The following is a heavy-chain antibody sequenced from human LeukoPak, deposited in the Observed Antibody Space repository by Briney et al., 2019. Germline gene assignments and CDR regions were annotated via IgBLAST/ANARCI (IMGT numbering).Heavy chain of an antibody. V-gene: IGHV1-2*02. CDR2: INPNSGGT. CDR1: GYTFTGYY. J-gene: IGHJ4*02. Sequence: ASVKVSCKASGYTFTGYYMHWVRQAPGQGLEWMGWINPNSGGTNYAQKFQGRVTVTRDTSISTAYMELSTLRSDDTAVYYCARGGEYSRSSSTYWGQGTLVTVSS. D-gene: IGHD6-6*01. CDR3: ARGGEYSRSSSTY.